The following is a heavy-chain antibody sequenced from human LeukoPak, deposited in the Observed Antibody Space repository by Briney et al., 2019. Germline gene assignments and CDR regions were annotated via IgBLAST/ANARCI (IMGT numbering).Heavy chain of an antibody. V-gene: IGHV3-23*01. D-gene: IGHD3-10*01. J-gene: IGHJ4*02. CDR2: ISGSGGST. CDR3: VNYYGSESYYNFDY. CDR1: GFTFSSYA. Sequence: PGGSLRLSRAASGFTFSSYAMSWVRQAPGKGLEWVSAISGSGGSTYYADSVKGRFTISRDNSKNTLYLQMNSLRAEDTAVYYCVNYYGSESYYNFDYWGQGTLVTVSS.